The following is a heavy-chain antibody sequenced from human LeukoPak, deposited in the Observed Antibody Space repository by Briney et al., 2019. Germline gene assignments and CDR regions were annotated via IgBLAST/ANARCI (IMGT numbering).Heavy chain of an antibody. V-gene: IGHV1-2*06. D-gene: IGHD6-13*01. CDR1: GYTFTGYY. J-gene: IGHJ4*02. Sequence: GASXKVSCKASGYTFTGYYMHWVRQAPGQGLEWMGRINPNSGGTNYAQKFQGRVTMTRDTSISTAYMELSRLRSDDTAVYYCARDRGSSWYRLLDYWGQGTLVTVSS. CDR3: ARDRGSSWYRLLDY. CDR2: INPNSGGT.